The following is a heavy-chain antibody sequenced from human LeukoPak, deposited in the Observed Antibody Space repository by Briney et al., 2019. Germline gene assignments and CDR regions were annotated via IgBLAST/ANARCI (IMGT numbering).Heavy chain of an antibody. D-gene: IGHD6-19*01. CDR1: GFTFRSYA. Sequence: GGSLRLSCAASGFTFRSYAMSWVREAPGKGLEWVSAISGSGGSTYYADSVKGRFTISRDNSKNTLYLQMNSLRAEDPAVYSCAKAFKPGYSSGWYGYWGQGTLVTVSS. CDR3: AKAFKPGYSSGWYGY. CDR2: ISGSGGST. J-gene: IGHJ4*02. V-gene: IGHV3-23*01.